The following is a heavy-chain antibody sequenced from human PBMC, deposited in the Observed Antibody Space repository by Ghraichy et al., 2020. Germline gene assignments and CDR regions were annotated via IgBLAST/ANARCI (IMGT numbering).Heavy chain of an antibody. CDR1: GGNVSSYA. Sequence: SVKVSCKAGGGNVSSYAISWERQSPGQGLEWMGGIIPIFGTANYAQKFQGRVTITADESTSTAYMELSSLRSEDTAVYYCARGGAPRLSDDAFDIWGQGTIVTVSS. CDR3: ARGGAPRLSDDAFDI. CDR2: IIPIFGTA. D-gene: IGHD3-16*02. V-gene: IGHV1-69*13. J-gene: IGHJ3*02.